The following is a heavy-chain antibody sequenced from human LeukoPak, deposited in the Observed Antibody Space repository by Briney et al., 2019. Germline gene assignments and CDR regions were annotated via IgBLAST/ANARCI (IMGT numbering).Heavy chain of an antibody. Sequence: GASVKVSCTASGYTFTDYYIHWVRQAPGQGLEWMGWINPNGGGTNYAQKFQGRVTMSRDTSISTAYMELSRLRSDDTAVYYCARDPRAPGQPPFDYWGQGTLVTVSS. V-gene: IGHV1-2*02. CDR2: INPNGGGT. D-gene: IGHD4/OR15-4a*01. J-gene: IGHJ4*02. CDR3: ARDPRAPGQPPFDY. CDR1: GYTFTDYY.